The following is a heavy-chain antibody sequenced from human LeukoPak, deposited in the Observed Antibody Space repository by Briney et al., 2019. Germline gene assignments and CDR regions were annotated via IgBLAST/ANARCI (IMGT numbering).Heavy chain of an antibody. V-gene: IGHV4-61*05. CDR1: GGSISSSYYY. CDR2: IYYSGST. CDR3: ARQAGYSSGWSLDY. J-gene: IGHJ4*02. D-gene: IGHD6-19*01. Sequence: SETLSLTCTVSGGSISSSYYYWSWIRQPPGKGLEWIGYIYYSGSTNYNPSLKSRVTISVDTSKNQFSLKLSSVTAADTAVYYCARQAGYSSGWSLDYWGQGTLVTVSS.